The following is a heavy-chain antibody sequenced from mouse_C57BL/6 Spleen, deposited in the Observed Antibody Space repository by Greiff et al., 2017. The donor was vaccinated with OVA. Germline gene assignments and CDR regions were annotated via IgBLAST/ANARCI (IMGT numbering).Heavy chain of an antibody. Sequence: EVKVVESGAGLVKPGGSLKLSCAASGFTFSSYAMSRVRQTPEKRLEWVAYISSGGDYIYYADTVKGRFTISRDNARNTLYLQMSSLKSEDTAMYYCTRDYYYGSRPFAYWGQGILVTVSA. V-gene: IGHV5-9-1*02. CDR1: GFTFSSYA. J-gene: IGHJ3*01. CDR2: ISSGGDYI. CDR3: TRDYYYGSRPFAY. D-gene: IGHD1-1*01.